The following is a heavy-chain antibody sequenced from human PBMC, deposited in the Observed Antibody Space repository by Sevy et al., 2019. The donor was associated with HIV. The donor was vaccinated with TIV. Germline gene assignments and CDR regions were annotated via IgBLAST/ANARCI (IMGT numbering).Heavy chain of an antibody. V-gene: IGHV3-53*01. Sequence: GGSLRLSCAVSGFTVSSNYMTWVRQAPGKGLEWVSVIFSGGSTYYADSVKGGFTISRDNSRNTRSLQMNSLRAEDKAVYYCARGMILEGSWCGMDVWGQGTTVTVSS. D-gene: IGHD3-3*01. CDR1: GFTVSSNY. CDR2: IFSGGST. CDR3: ARGMILEGSWCGMDV. J-gene: IGHJ6*02.